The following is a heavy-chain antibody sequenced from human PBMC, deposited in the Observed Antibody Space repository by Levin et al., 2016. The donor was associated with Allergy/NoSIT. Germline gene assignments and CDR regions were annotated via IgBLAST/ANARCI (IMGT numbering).Heavy chain of an antibody. V-gene: IGHV4-59*01. CDR1: GGSISSYY. D-gene: IGHD7-27*01. Sequence: SETLSLTCTVSGGSISSYYWSWIRQPPGKGLEWIGYIYYSGSTNYNPSLKSRVTISVDTSKNQFSLKLSSVTAADTAVYYCARRTVGNAFDIWGQGTMVTVSS. CDR3: ARRTVGNAFDI. CDR2: IYYSGST. J-gene: IGHJ3*02.